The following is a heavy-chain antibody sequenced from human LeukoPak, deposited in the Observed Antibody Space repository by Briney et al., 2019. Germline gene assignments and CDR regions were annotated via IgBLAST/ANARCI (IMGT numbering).Heavy chain of an antibody. Sequence: SQTLSLTCTVSGGSISSGGYYWSWIRQSPGKGLEWIGYIYHSGSTYYNPSLKSRVTISVDRSKNQFSLKLSSVTAADTAVYYCARAAGDIVVVPAALEAFDIWGQGTMVTVSS. J-gene: IGHJ3*02. D-gene: IGHD2-2*01. V-gene: IGHV4-30-2*06. CDR1: GGSISSGGYY. CDR3: ARAAGDIVVVPAALEAFDI. CDR2: IYHSGST.